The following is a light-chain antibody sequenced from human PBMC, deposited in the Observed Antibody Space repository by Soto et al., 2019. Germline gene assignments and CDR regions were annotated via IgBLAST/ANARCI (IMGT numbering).Light chain of an antibody. Sequence: QSVLTQPPSVSGAPGQRVTMSCTGSSSNIGAGYDVHWFQHLPGTAPKLLIYGNINRLSGVPDRFSGSKSGTSASLAITGLQAEDEADYYCQSYEGSLSAWVLGGGTKVTVL. CDR2: GNI. V-gene: IGLV1-40*01. J-gene: IGLJ3*02. CDR3: QSYEGSLSAWV. CDR1: SSNIGAGYD.